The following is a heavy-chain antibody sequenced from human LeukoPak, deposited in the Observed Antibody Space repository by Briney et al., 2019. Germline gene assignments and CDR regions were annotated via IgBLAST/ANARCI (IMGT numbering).Heavy chain of an antibody. J-gene: IGHJ6*03. CDR3: ARGGIPAAILVGYYYYYMDV. D-gene: IGHD2-2*02. V-gene: IGHV1-8*03. Sequence: ASVKVSCKASGCTFTSYDINWVRQATGQGLEWMGWMNSNRGNTGYAQKFQGRVTITRNTSISTAYMELSSLRSEDTAVYYCARGGIPAAILVGYYYYYMDVWGKGTTVTVSS. CDR1: GCTFTSYD. CDR2: MNSNRGNT.